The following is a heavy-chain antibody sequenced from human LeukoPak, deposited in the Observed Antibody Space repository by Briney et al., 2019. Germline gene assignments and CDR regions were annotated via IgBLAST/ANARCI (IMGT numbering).Heavy chain of an antibody. V-gene: IGHV3-49*04. Sequence: GGSLRLSWTGSGFTFGAYSMNWVGQAPGEGLGVEGFIRSKNYAGTTEYAASVQGRFTTSRDDSKSTAYLQMNSLKTEDTAMYSCTRVTVPTQDYWGQGTLVTASS. J-gene: IGHJ4*02. CDR3: TRVTVPTQDY. CDR2: IRSKNYAGTT. CDR1: GFTFGAYS.